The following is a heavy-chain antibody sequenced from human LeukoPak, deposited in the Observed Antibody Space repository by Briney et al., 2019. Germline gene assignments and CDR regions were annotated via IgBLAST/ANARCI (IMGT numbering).Heavy chain of an antibody. V-gene: IGHV1-2*02. J-gene: IGHJ6*03. D-gene: IGHD3-3*01. Sequence: ASVKVSCKASGYTFTSYYMHWVRQAPGQGLEWMGWINPNSGGTNYAQKFQGRVTMTRDTSISTAYMELSRLRSDDTAVYYCARARYETRIWPKSRYDYYHYMDVWGKGTTVTVSS. CDR3: ARARYETRIWPKSRYDYYHYMDV. CDR2: INPNSGGT. CDR1: GYTFTSYY.